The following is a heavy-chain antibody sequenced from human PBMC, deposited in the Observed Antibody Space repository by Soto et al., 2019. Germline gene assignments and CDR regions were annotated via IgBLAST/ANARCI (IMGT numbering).Heavy chain of an antibody. J-gene: IGHJ1*01. CDR2: IHYSGGT. CDR3: ARPEYSGYDLKH. CDR1: GGSISSSSYY. Sequence: SETLSLTCTVSGGSISSSSYYWGWIRQPPGKGLEWIGNIHYSGGTYYNPSLKSRVTISVDTSRSQFFLKLASVTAADTAVYYCARPEYSGYDLKHWGPGTLVTVS. V-gene: IGHV4-39*01. D-gene: IGHD5-12*01.